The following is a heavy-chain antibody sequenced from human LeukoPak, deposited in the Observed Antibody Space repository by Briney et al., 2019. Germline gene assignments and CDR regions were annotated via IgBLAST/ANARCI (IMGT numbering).Heavy chain of an antibody. CDR2: IYYSGST. J-gene: IGHJ3*02. CDR1: GGSISSGGYY. V-gene: IGHV4-39*01. CDR3: ARRIREIDAFDI. Sequence: PSETLSLTCAVSGGSISSGGYYWGWIRQPPGKGLEWIGSIYYSGSTYYNPSLKSRVTISVDTSKNQFSLKLSSVTAADTAVYYCARRIREIDAFDIWGQGTMVTVSS.